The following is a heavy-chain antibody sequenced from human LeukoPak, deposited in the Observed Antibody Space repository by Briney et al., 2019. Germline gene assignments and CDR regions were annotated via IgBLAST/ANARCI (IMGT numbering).Heavy chain of an antibody. CDR3: AREVIPEGVLNGYFGFDY. D-gene: IGHD2/OR15-2a*01. J-gene: IGHJ4*02. CDR1: GGTFSSYA. Sequence: ASVKVSCKASGGTFSSYAISWVRQAPGQGLEWMGGIIPIFGTANYAQKFQGRVTITADESTSTAYMELSSLRSEDTAVYYCAREVIPEGVLNGYFGFDYWGQGTLVTVSS. CDR2: IIPIFGTA. V-gene: IGHV1-69*01.